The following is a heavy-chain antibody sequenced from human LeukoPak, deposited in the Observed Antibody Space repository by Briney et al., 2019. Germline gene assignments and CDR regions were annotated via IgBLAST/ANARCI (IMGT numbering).Heavy chain of an antibody. Sequence: QPGGSLRLSCAASGFTFSGYWMYWVRQATGKGLVWVSLINSDGSSTNSADSVKAPFTISRYNPNNTLYLQVNSLRADDSAVYYCARHLGTYIDHWGQGTLVTVSS. V-gene: IGHV3-74*01. D-gene: IGHD7-27*01. J-gene: IGHJ4*02. CDR1: GFTFSGYW. CDR2: INSDGSST. CDR3: ARHLGTYIDH.